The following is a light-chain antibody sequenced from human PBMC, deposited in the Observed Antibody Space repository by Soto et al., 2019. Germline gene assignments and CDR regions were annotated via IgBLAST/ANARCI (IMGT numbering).Light chain of an antibody. J-gene: IGKJ3*01. CDR2: GAS. V-gene: IGKV3-15*01. CDR3: QQYNNWPFT. Sequence: EIVMTQSPATLSVSPGERATLSCRASPSVSSNLAWYQQKPCQAPRLLIYGASTRATGIPARFSGSGSGTEFTLTISSLQSEDFAVYYCQQYNNWPFTFGPGTKGDIK. CDR1: PSVSSN.